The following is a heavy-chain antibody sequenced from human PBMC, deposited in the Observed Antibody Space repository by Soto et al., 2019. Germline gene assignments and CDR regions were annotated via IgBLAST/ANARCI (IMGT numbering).Heavy chain of an antibody. CDR3: ARVAAAGIWFDP. Sequence: PSETLSLTCAVYGGSFSGYYWSWIRQPPGKGLEWIGEINHSGSTNYNPSLKSRVTISVDTSKNQFSLKLSSVTAADTAVYYCARVAAAGIWFDPWGQGTLVTVSS. CDR2: INHSGST. V-gene: IGHV4-34*01. D-gene: IGHD6-13*01. J-gene: IGHJ5*02. CDR1: GGSFSGYY.